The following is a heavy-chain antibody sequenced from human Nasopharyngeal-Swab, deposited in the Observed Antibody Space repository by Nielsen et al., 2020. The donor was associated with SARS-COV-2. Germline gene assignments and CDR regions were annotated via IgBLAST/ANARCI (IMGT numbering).Heavy chain of an antibody. J-gene: IGHJ4*02. D-gene: IGHD1-26*01. CDR1: GYTFTGYY. Sequence: ASVKVSCKASGYTFTGYYLHWVRQAPGQGLEWMGWINPNSGDTNYAQKLQGRVTMTTDTSTSTAYMELRSLRSDDTAVYYCARGWGPSPFDYWGQGTLVTVSS. V-gene: IGHV1-2*02. CDR3: ARGWGPSPFDY. CDR2: INPNSGDT.